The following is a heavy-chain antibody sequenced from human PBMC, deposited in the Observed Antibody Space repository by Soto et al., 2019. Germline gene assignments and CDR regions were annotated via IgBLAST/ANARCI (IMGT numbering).Heavy chain of an antibody. CDR1: GFSFSSYG. D-gene: IGHD4-17*01. J-gene: IGHJ4*02. V-gene: IGHV3-21*01. CDR3: ARPPVNDYGDYQQFDY. CDR2: ISSSSSYI. Sequence: GGSLRLSCAASGFSFSSYGMNWVRQARGKGLEWVSSISSSSSYIYYADSVKGRFTISRDNAKNSLYLQMNSLRAEDTAVYYCARPPVNDYGDYQQFDYWGQGPLVTASS.